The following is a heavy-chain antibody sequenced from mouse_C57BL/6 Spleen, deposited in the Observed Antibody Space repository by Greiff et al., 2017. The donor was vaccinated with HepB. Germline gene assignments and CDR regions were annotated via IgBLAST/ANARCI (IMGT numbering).Heavy chain of an antibody. CDR1: GFTFSDFY. CDR2: SRNKANDYTT. CDR3: ARDAEKRGFDY. Sequence: EVMLVESGGGLVQSGRSLRLSCATSGFTFSDFYMEWVRQAPGKGLEWIAASRNKANDYTTEYSASVKGRFIVSRDTSQSILYLQMNALRAEDTAIYYCARDAEKRGFDYWGQGTTLTVSS. V-gene: IGHV7-1*01. J-gene: IGHJ2*01.